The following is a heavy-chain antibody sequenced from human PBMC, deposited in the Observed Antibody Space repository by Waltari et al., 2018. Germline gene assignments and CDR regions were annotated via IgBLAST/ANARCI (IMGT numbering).Heavy chain of an antibody. CDR1: VGSFGSSDW. Sequence: QVQLKESGPGLVKPSGTLSLTCSVSVGSFGSSDWWSWVRQPPGKGLEWIGEIHHSGSTNHNPSLKSRVIMSVDKSKNQFSLKMNSVTAADTAVYYCARGFDGWPFDYWGQGMLVLVSS. J-gene: IGHJ4*02. CDR2: IHHSGST. D-gene: IGHD6-19*01. CDR3: ARGFDGWPFDY. V-gene: IGHV4-4*02.